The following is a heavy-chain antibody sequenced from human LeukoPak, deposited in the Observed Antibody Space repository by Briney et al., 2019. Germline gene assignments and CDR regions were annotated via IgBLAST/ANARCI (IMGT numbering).Heavy chain of an antibody. V-gene: IGHV5-51*01. CDR2: IYPGDSDT. D-gene: IGHD4-23*01. CDR1: GYSFTSYW. J-gene: IGHJ4*02. CDR3: ARQLYGGNSGAYFDY. Sequence: GESLKISCKGSGYSFTSYWIGRVRQMPGKGLEWMGIIYPGDSDTRYSPSFQGQVTISADKSISTAYLQWSSLKASDTAMYYCARQLYGGNSGAYFDYWGQGTLVTVSS.